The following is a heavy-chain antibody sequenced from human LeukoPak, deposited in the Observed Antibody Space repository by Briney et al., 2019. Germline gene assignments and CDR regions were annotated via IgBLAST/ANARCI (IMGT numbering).Heavy chain of an antibody. V-gene: IGHV1-2*02. J-gene: IGHJ4*02. CDR2: INPNSGGT. D-gene: IGHD4-11*01. Sequence: ASVKVSCKASGYTFTGHYMHWVRQAPGQGLEWMGWINPNSGGTNYAQKFQGRVTMTRDTSISTAYMELSRLRSDDTAVYYCARSPTVIRPFDYWGQGTLVTVSS. CDR1: GYTFTGHY. CDR3: ARSPTVIRPFDY.